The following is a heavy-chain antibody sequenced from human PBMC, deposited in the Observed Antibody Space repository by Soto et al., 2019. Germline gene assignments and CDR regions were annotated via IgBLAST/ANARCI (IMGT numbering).Heavy chain of an antibody. CDR1: GGTFSSYA. D-gene: IGHD3-22*01. J-gene: IGHJ4*02. CDR2: IIPIFGTA. CDR3: ARDVYESSGYSQAWYFDY. Sequence: ASVKVSCKASGGTFSSYAISWVRQAPGQGLEWMGGIIPIFGTANYAQKFQGRVTITADESTSTAYMELSSLRSEDTAVYYCARDVYESSGYSQAWYFDYWGQGTLVTVSS. V-gene: IGHV1-69*13.